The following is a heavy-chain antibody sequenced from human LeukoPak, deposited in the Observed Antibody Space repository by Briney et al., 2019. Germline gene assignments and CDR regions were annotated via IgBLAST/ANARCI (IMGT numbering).Heavy chain of an antibody. V-gene: IGHV3-23*01. CDR1: ELMFSSYA. CDR2: ISDDSGST. CDR3: ARLPAYCSSTSCYYDY. J-gene: IGHJ4*02. Sequence: PGGSLRLSCAASELMFSSYAMSWVRQAPGKGLEWVSVISDDSGSTYYADSVKGRFTISRDNAKNSLFLQMNSLRAEDTAVYYCARLPAYCSSTSCYYDYWGQGTLVTVSS. D-gene: IGHD2-2*01.